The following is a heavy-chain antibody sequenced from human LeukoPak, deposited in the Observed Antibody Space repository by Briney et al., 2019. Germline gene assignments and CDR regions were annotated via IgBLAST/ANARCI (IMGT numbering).Heavy chain of an antibody. D-gene: IGHD6-19*01. CDR3: ARLAVAFDY. CDR2: ISSSGSTI. CDR1: GFTFSSYE. J-gene: IGHJ4*02. V-gene: IGHV3-48*03. Sequence: GGSLRLSCAASGFTFSSYEMNWVRQAPGKGLEWVSYISSSGSTIYYADSVKGRSTISRDNAKNSLYLQMNSLRAEDTAVYYCARLAVAFDYWGQGTLVTVSS.